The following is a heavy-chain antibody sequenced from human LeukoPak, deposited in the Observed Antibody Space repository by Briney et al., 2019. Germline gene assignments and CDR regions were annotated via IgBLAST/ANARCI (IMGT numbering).Heavy chain of an antibody. D-gene: IGHD3-3*01. V-gene: IGHV3-23*01. Sequence: PGGSLRLSCAASGFTFSSYAMSWVRQAPGKGLEWVSAISGSGGSTYYADPVKGRFTISRDNSKNTLYVQMNSLRAEDMAVYYCAKDRITVFGVVPDVWGKGTTVIVSS. CDR1: GFTFSSYA. CDR2: ISGSGGST. CDR3: AKDRITVFGVVPDV. J-gene: IGHJ6*04.